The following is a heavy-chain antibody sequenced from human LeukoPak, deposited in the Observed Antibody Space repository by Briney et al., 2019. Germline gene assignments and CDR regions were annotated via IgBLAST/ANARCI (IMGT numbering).Heavy chain of an antibody. J-gene: IGHJ3*02. Sequence: SQTLSLTCAISGDSVSTNSVGWHWIRLSPSRGLEWLGRTYYRSKWFDDFAVSVKSRMTINPDTSKNQFSLQLNSVTPEDTAIYYCARGKNWVFDIWGQGTVVTVSS. CDR2: TYYRSKWFD. CDR1: GDSVSTNSVG. CDR3: ARGKNWVFDI. D-gene: IGHD3-16*01. V-gene: IGHV6-1*01.